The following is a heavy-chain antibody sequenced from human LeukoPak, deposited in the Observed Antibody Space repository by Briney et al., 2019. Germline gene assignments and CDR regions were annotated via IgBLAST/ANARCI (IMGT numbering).Heavy chain of an antibody. J-gene: IGHJ6*02. CDR3: ARASGGGIYYSGMDV. CDR1: GYTFTGYY. Sequence: ASVKVSCKASGYTFTGYYMHWVRQAPGQGLEWMGWINPNSGGTNYAQKFQGRVTMTRDTSISTAYMELSRLRSDATAVYYCARASGGGIYYSGMDVWDQGTTVTVSS. V-gene: IGHV1-2*02. D-gene: IGHD3-16*01. CDR2: INPNSGGT.